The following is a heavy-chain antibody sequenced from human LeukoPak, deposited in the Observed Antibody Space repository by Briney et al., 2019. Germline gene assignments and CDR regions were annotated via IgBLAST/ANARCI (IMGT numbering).Heavy chain of an antibody. J-gene: IGHJ6*02. CDR2: ISYDGSSK. CDR1: GFTFSSYP. Sequence: GGSLRLSCAASGFTFSSYPMHWVRQAPGKGLEWVAVISYDGSSKYYADSVKGRFTISRDNSKNTLYLQMNSLRAEDTAVYYCARDYGIVVVSLLLDYGMDVWGQGTTVTVSS. CDR3: ARDYGIVVVSLLLDYGMDV. V-gene: IGHV3-30-3*01. D-gene: IGHD3-22*01.